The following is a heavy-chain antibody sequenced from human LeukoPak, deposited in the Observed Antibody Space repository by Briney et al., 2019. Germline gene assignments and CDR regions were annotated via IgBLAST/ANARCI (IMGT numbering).Heavy chain of an antibody. J-gene: IGHJ3*02. Sequence: GGSLRLSCAASGFTFSSYWMHWVRQAPGKGLVWVSRINSDGGSTSYADSVKGRFTISRDNAKKTLYLQMNSLRAEDTAVYYCARDGLSETPFDIWGQGTMVTVSS. V-gene: IGHV3-74*01. CDR2: INSDGGST. CDR1: GFTFSSYW. CDR3: ARDGLSETPFDI.